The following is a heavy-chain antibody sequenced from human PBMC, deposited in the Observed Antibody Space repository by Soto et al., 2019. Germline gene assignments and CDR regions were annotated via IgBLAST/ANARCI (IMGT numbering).Heavy chain of an antibody. Sequence: VGSLRLSCAASGFTVSSNYMSWVRQAPGKGLEWVSVIYSGGSTYYADSVKGRFTISRHNSKNTLYLQMNSLRAEDTAVYYCARDHITMVRGVIMPAGWFDPWGQGTLVTVSS. CDR3: ARDHITMVRGVIMPAGWFDP. V-gene: IGHV3-53*04. CDR2: IYSGGST. D-gene: IGHD3-10*01. CDR1: GFTVSSNY. J-gene: IGHJ5*02.